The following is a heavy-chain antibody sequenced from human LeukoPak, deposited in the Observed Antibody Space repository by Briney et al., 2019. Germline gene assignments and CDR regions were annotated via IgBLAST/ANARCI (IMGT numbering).Heavy chain of an antibody. CDR3: ARVFFYYGSGGSGVDY. D-gene: IGHD3-10*01. V-gene: IGHV1-8*01. CDR1: GYTFTSYD. Sequence: GASVEVSCKASGYTFTSYDINWVRQATGQGLEWMGWMNPNSGNTGYAQKFQGRVTMTRNTSISTAYMELSSLRSEDTAVYYCARVFFYYGSGGSGVDYWGQGTLVTVSS. J-gene: IGHJ4*02. CDR2: MNPNSGNT.